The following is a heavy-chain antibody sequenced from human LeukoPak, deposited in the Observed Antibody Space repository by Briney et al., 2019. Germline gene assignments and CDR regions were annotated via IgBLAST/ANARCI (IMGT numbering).Heavy chain of an antibody. J-gene: IGHJ5*02. CDR2: IYYSGST. D-gene: IGHD6-13*01. CDR3: ARDVLPSSYSSSSP. V-gene: IGHV4-39*07. Sequence: SGTLSLTCAVSGGSISSSSYYWGWIRQPPGKGLEWIGSIYYSGSTYYNPSLKSRVTISVDTSKNQFSLKLSSVTAADTAVYYCARDVLPSSYSSSSPWGQGTLVTVSS. CDR1: GGSISSSSYY.